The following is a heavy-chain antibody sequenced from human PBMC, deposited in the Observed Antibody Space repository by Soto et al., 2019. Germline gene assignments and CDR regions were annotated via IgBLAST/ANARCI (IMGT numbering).Heavy chain of an antibody. J-gene: IGHJ3*02. CDR3: ARMVVTAAFDI. Sequence: QVQWVQSGAEVKKPGSSVKVSCKASGGTFSTYSISWVRQAPAQGLEWMGGIIPVFGTANYAQKFQGRVTITADKSTSTAYMELSSLRSEDTAVYYCARMVVTAAFDIWGQGTMVTVSS. CDR2: IIPVFGTA. D-gene: IGHD2-21*02. V-gene: IGHV1-69*06. CDR1: GGTFSTYS.